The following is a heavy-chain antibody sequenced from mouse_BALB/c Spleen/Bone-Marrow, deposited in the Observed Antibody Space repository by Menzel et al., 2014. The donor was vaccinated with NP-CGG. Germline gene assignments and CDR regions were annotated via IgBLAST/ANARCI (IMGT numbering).Heavy chain of an antibody. V-gene: IGHV4-1*02. Sequence: EVKLMESGGGLVQPGGSLKLSCTASGFDFSRYWMSWVRQAPGKGLQWIGEINPESSTINYTPSLKDKFIISRDNAKNTLYLQMNKVGSEDTALYYCARLTYYGLSDYWGQGTTLTVSS. CDR3: ARLTYYGLSDY. CDR2: INPESSTI. CDR1: GFDFSRYW. D-gene: IGHD1-2*01. J-gene: IGHJ2*01.